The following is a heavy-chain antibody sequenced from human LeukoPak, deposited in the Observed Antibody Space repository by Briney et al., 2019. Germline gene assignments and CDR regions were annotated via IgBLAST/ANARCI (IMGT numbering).Heavy chain of an antibody. D-gene: IGHD6-13*01. CDR1: GGSISSGGYY. CDR3: ARGGVGIAAAGSSFDY. CDR2: IYHSGST. J-gene: IGHJ4*02. V-gene: IGHV4-30-2*01. Sequence: SETLSLTCTVSGGSISSGGYYWSWIRQPPGKGLEWTGYIYHSGSTYYNPSLKSRVTISVDRSKNQFSLKLSSVTAADTAVYYCARGGVGIAAAGSSFDYWGQGTLVTVSS.